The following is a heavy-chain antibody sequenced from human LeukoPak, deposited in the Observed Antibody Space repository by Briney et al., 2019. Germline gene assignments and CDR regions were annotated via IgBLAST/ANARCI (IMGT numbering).Heavy chain of an antibody. J-gene: IGHJ4*02. V-gene: IGHV6-1*01. D-gene: IGHD3-10*01. CDR3: ARQSGSGGYPDYFDY. CDR2: TYYRSKWYN. CDR1: GDSVSNNSAA. Sequence: SQTLSLTCAISGDSVSNNSAAWNWIRQSPSRGLEWLGRTYYRSKWYNDYAASVKSQITINPDTSKNQFSLQLNSVTPEDTAVYYCARQSGSGGYPDYFDYWGQGTLVTVSS.